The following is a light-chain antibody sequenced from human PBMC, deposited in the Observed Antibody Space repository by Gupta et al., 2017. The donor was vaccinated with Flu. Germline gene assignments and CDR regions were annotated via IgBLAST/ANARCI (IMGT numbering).Light chain of an antibody. CDR3: QQYNDWPWT. J-gene: IGKJ1*01. Sequence: EIVMTQSPATLSVSPGERATLSCRASQSVSSNLAWYQQKPGQAPRLLIYGASTRATGIPARFSGSASGTEFTLTISSPQSEDFALYHCQQYNDWPWTFGQGTKVEIK. V-gene: IGKV3-15*01. CDR2: GAS. CDR1: QSVSSN.